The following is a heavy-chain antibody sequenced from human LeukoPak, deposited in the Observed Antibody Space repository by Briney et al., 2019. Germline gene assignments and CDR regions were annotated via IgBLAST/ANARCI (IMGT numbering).Heavy chain of an antibody. J-gene: IGHJ4*02. CDR1: GFTFSIYG. Sequence: GGSLRLSCAASGFTFSIYGMSWVRQSPGKGLEWVSGINWNGVSTVYADSVKGRFTISRDNAKNSLYLQMNSLRAEGTALYYCARDYLGSPAALDYWGQGPLVSASS. CDR2: INWNGVST. CDR3: ARDYLGSPAALDY. D-gene: IGHD1-26*01. V-gene: IGHV3-20*04.